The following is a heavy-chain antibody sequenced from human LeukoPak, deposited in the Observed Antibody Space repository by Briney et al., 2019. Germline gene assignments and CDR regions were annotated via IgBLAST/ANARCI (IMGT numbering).Heavy chain of an antibody. D-gene: IGHD5-24*01. CDR3: ARAGMAQYYYYYYGMDV. V-gene: IGHV1-8*01. Sequence: ASVKVSCKASGYTFTSYDIKWVRQATGQGLEWMGWMNPNSGNTGYAQKFQGRVTMTRNTSISTAYMELSSLRSEDTAVYYCARAGMAQYYYYYYGMDVWGQGTTVTVSS. J-gene: IGHJ6*02. CDR2: MNPNSGNT. CDR1: GYTFTSYD.